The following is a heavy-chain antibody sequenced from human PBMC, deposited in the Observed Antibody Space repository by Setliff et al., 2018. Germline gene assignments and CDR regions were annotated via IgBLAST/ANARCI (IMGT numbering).Heavy chain of an antibody. J-gene: IGHJ4*02. V-gene: IGHV1-18*01. CDR3: SRLVRYCTTTSCQGASGAEF. D-gene: IGHD2-2*01. CDR2: ISAYSGNT. CDR1: GYTFSNYG. Sequence: ASVVSCKASGYTFSNYGITWVRQAPGQGLEWMGWISAYSGNTKYAQKLQGRVTMTTDTSTTTAYLELRSLTSDDTAVYYCSRLVRYCTTTSCQGASGAEFWGQGTLVTVSS.